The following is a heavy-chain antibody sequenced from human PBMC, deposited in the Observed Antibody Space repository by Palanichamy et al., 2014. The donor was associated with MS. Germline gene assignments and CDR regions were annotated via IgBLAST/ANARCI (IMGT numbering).Heavy chain of an antibody. V-gene: IGHV3-15*07. Sequence: GGSLRLSCAASGFTFSNAWMNWVRQAPGKGLEWVGRIKSKTYDGTTDYAAPVKGRFTISRDDSKNTLYLQMNSLKTEDTAVYYCTTDSSGWPCIDYWGQGTLVTVSS. CDR2: IKSKTYDGTT. J-gene: IGHJ4*02. D-gene: IGHD6-19*01. CDR1: GFTFSNAW. CDR3: TTDSSGWPCIDY.